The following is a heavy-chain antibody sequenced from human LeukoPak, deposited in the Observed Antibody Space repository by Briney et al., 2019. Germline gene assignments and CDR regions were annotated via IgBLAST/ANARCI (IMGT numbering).Heavy chain of an antibody. CDR1: GFTFSSYG. CDR2: ISGSGGST. J-gene: IGHJ4*02. Sequence: GGTLRLSCAASGFTFSSYGMSWVRQAPGKGLEWVSAISGSGGSTYYADSVKGRFTISRDNSKNTLYLQMNSLRAEDTAVYYCATGFRVSYYYDSSGYYYWGQGTLVTVSS. CDR3: ATGFRVSYYYDSSGYYY. D-gene: IGHD3-22*01. V-gene: IGHV3-23*01.